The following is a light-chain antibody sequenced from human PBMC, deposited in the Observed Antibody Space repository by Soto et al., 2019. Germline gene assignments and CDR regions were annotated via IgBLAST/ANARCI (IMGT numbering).Light chain of an antibody. J-gene: IGKJ2*01. CDR1: QIITSSY. CDR2: AAS. V-gene: IGKV3-20*01. Sequence: EIVLTQSPGTLSLSPGERATLSCRASQIITSSYLAWYQQKPGQAPRLLIFAASSRATGIPDRFNGSGSGTDFTLTISRLEPEDFAVDYCQQYGSSPYTVGQGTKLEIK. CDR3: QQYGSSPYT.